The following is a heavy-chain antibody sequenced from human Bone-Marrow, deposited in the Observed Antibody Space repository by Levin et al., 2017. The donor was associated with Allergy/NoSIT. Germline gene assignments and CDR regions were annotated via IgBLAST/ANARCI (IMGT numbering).Heavy chain of an antibody. J-gene: IGHJ4*02. V-gene: IGHV3-7*01. D-gene: IGHD1-26*01. CDR2: TSQDESEK. CDR1: GFTFSSYW. CDR3: VSEPQWAGIVY. Sequence: PGGSLRLSCAASGFTFSSYWMNWVRQTPDKRLEWVADTSQDESEKYYVDSVKGRFTISRDNAKNSLYLQMNSLRVEDTAIYYCVSEPQWAGIVYWGQGTPVTVSS.